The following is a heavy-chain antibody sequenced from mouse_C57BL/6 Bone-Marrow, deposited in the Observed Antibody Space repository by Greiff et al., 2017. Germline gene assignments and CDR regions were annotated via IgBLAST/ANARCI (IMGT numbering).Heavy chain of an antibody. V-gene: IGHV5-17*01. CDR3: ASLGWFAY. CDR1: GFTFRDYG. J-gene: IGHJ3*01. D-gene: IGHD4-1*01. Sequence: EVKLQESGGGLVKPGGSLKLSCAASGFTFRDYGMHWVRQAPEKGLEWVAYISSGSSTIYYADTGKGRFTISRDNAKNTLFLQMTSLRSEDTAMYYCASLGWFAYWGQGTLVTVSA. CDR2: ISSGSSTI.